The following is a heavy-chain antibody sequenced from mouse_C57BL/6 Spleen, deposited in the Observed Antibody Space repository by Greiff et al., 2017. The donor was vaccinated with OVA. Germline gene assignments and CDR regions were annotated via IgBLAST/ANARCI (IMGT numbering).Heavy chain of an antibody. J-gene: IGHJ3*01. CDR2: ISYSGST. V-gene: IGHV3-1*01. CDR3: ARGDYGSPWFAY. D-gene: IGHD1-1*01. Sequence: EVMLVESGPGMVKPSQSLSLTCTVTGYSITSGYDWHWIRHFPGNKLEWMGYISYSGSTNYNPSLKSRISITHDTSKNHFFLKLNSVTTEDTATYYCARGDYGSPWFAYWGQGTLVTVSA. CDR1: GYSITSGYD.